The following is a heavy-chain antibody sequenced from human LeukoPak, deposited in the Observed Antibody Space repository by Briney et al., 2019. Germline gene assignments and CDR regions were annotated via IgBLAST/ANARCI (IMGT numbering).Heavy chain of an antibody. CDR2: ISAGADST. V-gene: IGHV3-23*01. J-gene: IGHJ5*01. D-gene: IGHD4-17*01. Sequence: GGSLRLSCAASAFTFSSYAMSGVRQAPGKGLEWVSAISAGADSTYYADSVQGRFTISRDNSKNTLYLQMSGRRAEDTAGYFCARGAYGDYDSWGQGTLVTVSS. CDR3: ARGAYGDYDS. CDR1: AFTFSSYA.